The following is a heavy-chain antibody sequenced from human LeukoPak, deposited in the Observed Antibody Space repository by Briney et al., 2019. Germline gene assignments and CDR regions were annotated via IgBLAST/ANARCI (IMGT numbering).Heavy chain of an antibody. CDR3: ARASHDYGDYSHFDY. CDR1: GGSIISYY. J-gene: IGHJ4*02. V-gene: IGHV4-4*07. CDR2: IYTSGST. D-gene: IGHD4-17*01. Sequence: SETLSLTCSVSGGSIISYYWSWIRQPAGKGLEWIGRIYTSGSTNYNPSLKSRVTISLDTSGNQFSLKLSSVTAADTAVYYCARASHDYGDYSHFDYWGQGTLVTVSS.